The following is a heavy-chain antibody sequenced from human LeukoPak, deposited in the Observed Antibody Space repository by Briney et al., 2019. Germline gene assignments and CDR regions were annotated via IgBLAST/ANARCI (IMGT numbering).Heavy chain of an antibody. CDR1: GFTFSNYA. CDR3: AKGRGYCTGGSCYSDY. CDR2: ISGSYGST. J-gene: IGHJ4*02. Sequence: GGSLRLSCTASGFTFSNYAMSWVRQAPGQGLERVSTISGSYGSTYYADSVKGRFTISRDNSKNTLYLQMNSLRVEDTAIYYCAKGRGYCTGGSCYSDYWGQGTLVTVSS. D-gene: IGHD2-15*01. V-gene: IGHV3-23*01.